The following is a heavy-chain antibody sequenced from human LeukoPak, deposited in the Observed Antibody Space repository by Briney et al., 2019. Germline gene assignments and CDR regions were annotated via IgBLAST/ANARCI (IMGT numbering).Heavy chain of an antibody. CDR3: ARDIAVAEGWFDP. D-gene: IGHD6-19*01. V-gene: IGHV4-59*01. CDR2: IYYSGST. CDR1: GGSISSYY. Sequence: LETLSLTCTVSGGSISSYYWSWIRQPPGKGLEWIGYIYYSGSTNYNPSLKSRVTISVDTSKNQFSLKLSSVTAADTAVYYCARDIAVAEGWFDPWGQGTLVTVSS. J-gene: IGHJ5*02.